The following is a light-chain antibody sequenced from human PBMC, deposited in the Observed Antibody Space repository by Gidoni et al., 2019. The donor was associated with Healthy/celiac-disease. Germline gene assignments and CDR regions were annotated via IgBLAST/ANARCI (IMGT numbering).Light chain of an antibody. CDR3: QQRSNWPGT. J-gene: IGKJ4*01. V-gene: IGKV3-11*01. CDR1: QSVSSY. Sequence: DIVLTQSPATLSLSPGDRATLTCRACQSVSSYLAWYQQKPGQAPRLLIYDASNRATGIPGRFSGSESGTDFTLTISSLEPEDFAVYYCQQRSNWPGTFGGGTKVEIK. CDR2: DAS.